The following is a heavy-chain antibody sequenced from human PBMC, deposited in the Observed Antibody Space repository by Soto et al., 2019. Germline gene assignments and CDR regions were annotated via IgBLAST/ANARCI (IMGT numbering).Heavy chain of an antibody. Sequence: HVQLQQWGAGLLKPSETLSLTCAVYGGSFSGYYWSWIRQPPGKGLEWIGEINHSGSTNYNPSLKSRVTISVDTSKNQFSLKLSSVTAADTAVYYCARAAAGTLVRAFDIWGQGTMVTVSS. CDR1: GGSFSGYY. CDR2: INHSGST. V-gene: IGHV4-34*01. CDR3: ARAAAGTLVRAFDI. D-gene: IGHD6-13*01. J-gene: IGHJ3*02.